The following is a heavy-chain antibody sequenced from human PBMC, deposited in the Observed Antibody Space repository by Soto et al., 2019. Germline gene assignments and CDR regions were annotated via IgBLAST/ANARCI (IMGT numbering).Heavy chain of an antibody. CDR2: IYYSGST. J-gene: IGHJ4*02. D-gene: IGHD6-6*01. CDR3: ARHGRDGEARRYFDY. V-gene: IGHV4-39*01. Sequence: SETLSLTCTVSGGSISSSSYYWGWIRQPPGKGLEWIGSIYYSGSTYYNPSLKIRVRISVGTPKNQFSLKLSFVTAADTAVYYCARHGRDGEARRYFDYWGQGTLVTVSS. CDR1: GGSISSSSYY.